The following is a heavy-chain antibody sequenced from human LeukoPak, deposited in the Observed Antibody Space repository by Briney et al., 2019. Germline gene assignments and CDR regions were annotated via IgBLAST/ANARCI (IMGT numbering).Heavy chain of an antibody. CDR2: ISGSSYYK. Sequence: GGSLRLSCAVSGFTFSLYSMNWVRQAPGKGLEWVSSISGSSYYKYYADSVEGRFTISRDNANNSLNLQMHSLRADDTAVYYCAKGTASRSYFFDFWGQGTLVAVSS. CDR1: GFTFSLYS. J-gene: IGHJ4*02. D-gene: IGHD2-21*01. CDR3: AKGTASRSYFFDF. V-gene: IGHV3-21*06.